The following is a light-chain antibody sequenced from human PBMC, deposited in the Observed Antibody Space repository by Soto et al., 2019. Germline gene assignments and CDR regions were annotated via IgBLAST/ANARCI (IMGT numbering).Light chain of an antibody. Sequence: DIQMTQSPSSLSASVGDRVSITCRASQTISKYLNWFQQRPGEAPSLLIYTTSTLQSGVTSRFSASGSGTDFTLTISNMQPEDFATYYREQGSNIPFTFGQGTRVEI. CDR2: TTS. V-gene: IGKV1-39*01. J-gene: IGKJ5*01. CDR1: QTISKY. CDR3: EQGSNIPFT.